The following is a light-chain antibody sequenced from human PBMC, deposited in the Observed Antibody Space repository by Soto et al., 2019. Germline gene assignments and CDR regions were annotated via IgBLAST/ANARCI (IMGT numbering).Light chain of an antibody. CDR2: EVS. CDR1: SSDVGGYNF. J-gene: IGLJ2*01. Sequence: QSALTQPPSASRSPGQSVTISCTGTSSDVGGYNFVSWYQQHPGKAPKLMIYEVSKRPSGVPDRFSGSKSGSTASLTVSGLQAEDEADYYCSSYAGSNDLHIIFGGGTKLTVL. CDR3: SSYAGSNDLHII. V-gene: IGLV2-8*02.